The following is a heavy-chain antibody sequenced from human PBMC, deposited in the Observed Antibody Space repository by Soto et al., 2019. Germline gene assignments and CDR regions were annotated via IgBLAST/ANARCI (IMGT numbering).Heavy chain of an antibody. CDR1: GFTFSSYA. CDR3: AKGFIVVVTVLRPDDAFDI. CDR2: ISGGGGST. D-gene: IGHD2-21*02. Sequence: EVQLLESGGRLVQPGGSLRLSCAASGFTFSSYAMNWVLQAPGKGLEWVAGISGGGGSTYYADSVKGRFTISRDTSKNTVYLQLNSLRAEDTAVYYCAKGFIVVVTVLRPDDAFDIWGQGTMVTVSS. J-gene: IGHJ3*02. V-gene: IGHV3-23*01.